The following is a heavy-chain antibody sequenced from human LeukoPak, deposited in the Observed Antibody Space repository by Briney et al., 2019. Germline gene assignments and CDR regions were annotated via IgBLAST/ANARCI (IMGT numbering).Heavy chain of an antibody. Sequence: SETLSLTCTVSGGSISSYYWSWIRQPPGKGLEWIGYIYHSGSTNYNPSLKSRVTISVDTSKNQFSLKLRSVTAADTAVYYCARSVLGPSTYQYRGSSHFDYWGQGTLVTVSS. V-gene: IGHV4-59*01. CDR2: IYHSGST. D-gene: IGHD1-26*01. CDR1: GGSISSYY. CDR3: ARSVLGPSTYQYRGSSHFDY. J-gene: IGHJ4*02.